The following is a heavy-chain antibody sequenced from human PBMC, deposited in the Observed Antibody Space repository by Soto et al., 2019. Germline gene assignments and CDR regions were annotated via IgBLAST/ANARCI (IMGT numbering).Heavy chain of an antibody. CDR3: ARRGITSAWFDY. V-gene: IGHV5-51*01. CDR2: MYPDDSDT. Sequence: PGESLKISCKVSGYSFTTYWIGWVRQMPGKGLEWMGIMYPDDSDTRYSPSFQGQVTISADSSISTAYLQLSSLKASDTATYYCARRGITSAWFDYWGQGTLVTVSS. D-gene: IGHD6-19*01. CDR1: GYSFTTYW. J-gene: IGHJ4*02.